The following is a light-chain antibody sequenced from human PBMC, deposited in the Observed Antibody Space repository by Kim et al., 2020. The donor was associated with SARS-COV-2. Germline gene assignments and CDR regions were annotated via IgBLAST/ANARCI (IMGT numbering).Light chain of an antibody. CDR1: QSVSSGY. Sequence: SPGKRAALSCRASQSVSSGYLAWYQQKPGQAPRLLIYGASSRVTGIPDRFSGSGSGTDFTLTISRLEPEEFAVYYCQQYGSSPLTFGQGTRLEIK. V-gene: IGKV3-20*01. J-gene: IGKJ5*01. CDR3: QQYGSSPLT. CDR2: GAS.